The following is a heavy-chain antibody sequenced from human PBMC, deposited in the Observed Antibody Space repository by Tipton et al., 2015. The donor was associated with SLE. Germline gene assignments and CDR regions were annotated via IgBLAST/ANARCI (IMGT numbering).Heavy chain of an antibody. J-gene: IGHJ1*01. D-gene: IGHD2-2*01. Sequence: LRLSCAVSGGSLNSGGYSWSWIRQSPGKGLEWIGDIFHTGSTYYNPSLKSRVTISIDTSKNHFFLKLNSVTAADTAVYYCAREGIYCSTTDCYPWDFQHWGQGTLVNVS. CDR2: IFHTGST. V-gene: IGHV4-30-2*06. CDR3: AREGIYCSTTDCYPWDFQH. CDR1: GGSLNSGGYS.